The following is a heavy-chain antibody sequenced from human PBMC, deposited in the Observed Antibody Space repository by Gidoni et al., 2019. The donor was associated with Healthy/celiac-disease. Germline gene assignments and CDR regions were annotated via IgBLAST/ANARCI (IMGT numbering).Heavy chain of an antibody. D-gene: IGHD2-21*02. CDR3: ARLSGDWTGGVH. CDR2: IYYSGRT. Sequence: ETLSLTCKVSGGSIGRSSYYWGWIRQPPGKGLEWIGSIYYSGRTYYNPSLKSRVTISVDTSKNQFSLKLSSVTAADTAVDYCARLSGDWTGGVHWGQGTLVTVSS. V-gene: IGHV4-39*01. J-gene: IGHJ4*02. CDR1: GGSIGRSSYY.